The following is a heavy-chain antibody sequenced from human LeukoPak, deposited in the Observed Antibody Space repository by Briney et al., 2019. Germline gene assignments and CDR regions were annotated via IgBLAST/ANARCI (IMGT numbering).Heavy chain of an antibody. CDR1: GFTFSDVW. CDR3: ARDYVSGSFGP. CDR2: VKRRIESETT. Sequence: GGSLRLSCAASGFTFSDVWMTWVRQAPGRGLEWVGRVKRRIESETTDYAAPVKGRFTISRDDSKNTLYLQMNSLRAEDTAVYYCARDYVSGSFGPWGQGTLVTVSS. V-gene: IGHV3-15*05. D-gene: IGHD3-10*01. J-gene: IGHJ5*02.